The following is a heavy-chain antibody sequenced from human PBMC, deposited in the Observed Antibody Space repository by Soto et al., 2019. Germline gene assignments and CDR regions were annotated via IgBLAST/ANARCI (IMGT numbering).Heavy chain of an antibody. CDR1: GGSISSYY. Sequence: QVQLQESGPGLVKPSETLSLTCTVSGGSISSYYWSWIRQPAGKGLEWIGRIYTSGSTNYNPSLKSRVTVSVDTSKNQFSLKLSSVTAADTAVYYCARVRHLPPSWWFDPWGQGTLVTVSS. J-gene: IGHJ5*02. V-gene: IGHV4-4*07. CDR3: ARVRHLPPSWWFDP. CDR2: IYTSGST.